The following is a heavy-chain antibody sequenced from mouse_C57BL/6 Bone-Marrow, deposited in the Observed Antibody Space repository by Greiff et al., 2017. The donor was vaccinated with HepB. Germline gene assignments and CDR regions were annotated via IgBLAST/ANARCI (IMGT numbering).Heavy chain of an antibody. CDR2: INPNNGGT. D-gene: IGHD1-1*01. CDR3: ARWDYGSSPFAY. CDR1: GYTFTDYN. Sequence: EVQLVESGPELVKPGASVKIPCKASGYTFTDYNMDWVKQSHGKSLEWIGDINPNNGGTIYNQKFKGKATLTVDKSSSTAYMELRSLTSEDTAVYYCARWDYGSSPFAYWGQGTLVTVSA. J-gene: IGHJ3*01. V-gene: IGHV1-18*01.